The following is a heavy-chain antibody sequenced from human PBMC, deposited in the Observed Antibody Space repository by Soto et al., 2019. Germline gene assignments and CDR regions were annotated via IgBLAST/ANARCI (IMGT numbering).Heavy chain of an antibody. J-gene: IGHJ4*02. CDR2: IYYSGST. CDR3: AREPAS. CDR1: GGSISSGGYY. Sequence: QVQLQESGPGLVKPSQTLSLTCTVSGGSISSGGYYWSWVRQHPGKGLEWIGYIYYSGSTYNIPALKSRVTISVDKSKNQCSLKQRSVTDADTALYYCAREPASWGQGTLLTVAS. V-gene: IGHV4-31*03.